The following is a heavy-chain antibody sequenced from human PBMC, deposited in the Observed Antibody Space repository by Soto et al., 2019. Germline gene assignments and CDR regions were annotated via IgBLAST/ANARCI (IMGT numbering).Heavy chain of an antibody. CDR1: GGTFSSYA. Sequence: QVQLVQSGAEVKKPGSSVKVSCKASGGTFSSYAISWVRQAPGQGLEWMGGIIPIFGTANYAQKFQGRVTITADESTSTAYMELGSLRSEDTAVYYCARGPPHQRGYSYGFGPYYFDYWGQGTLVTVSS. J-gene: IGHJ4*02. CDR2: IIPIFGTA. V-gene: IGHV1-69*01. CDR3: ARGPPHQRGYSYGFGPYYFDY. D-gene: IGHD5-18*01.